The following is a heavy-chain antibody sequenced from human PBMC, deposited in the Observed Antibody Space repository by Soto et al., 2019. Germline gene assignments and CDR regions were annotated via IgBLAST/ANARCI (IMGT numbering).Heavy chain of an antibody. CDR2: ISYDGSNK. D-gene: IGHD3-9*01. CDR3: AKDWSSKRGRITIFYSDMDV. Sequence: GGSLRLSCAASGFTFSSYGMHWVRQAPGKGLEWVAVISYDGSNKYYADSVKGRFTISRDNSKNTLYLQMNSLRAEDTAVYYCAKDWSSKRGRITIFYSDMDVWGQGTTVTVSS. CDR1: GFTFSSYG. V-gene: IGHV3-30*18. J-gene: IGHJ6*02.